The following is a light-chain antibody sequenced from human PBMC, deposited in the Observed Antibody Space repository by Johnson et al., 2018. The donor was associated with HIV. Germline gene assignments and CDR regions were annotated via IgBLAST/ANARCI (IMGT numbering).Light chain of an antibody. CDR1: SSNIGNNY. J-gene: IGLJ1*01. CDR2: DNN. CDR3: GTWKSSLSAHNYV. Sequence: QSVLTQPPSVSAAPGQKVTISCSGSSSNIGNNYVSWYQQLPGTAPKLLIYDNNKRPSGIPDRFSGSKSGTSATLGITGLQTGDEADYYCGTWKSSLSAHNYVFGTGTEVTVL. V-gene: IGLV1-51*01.